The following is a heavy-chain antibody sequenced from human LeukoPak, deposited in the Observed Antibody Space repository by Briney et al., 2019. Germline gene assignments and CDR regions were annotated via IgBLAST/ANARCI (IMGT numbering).Heavy chain of an antibody. CDR1: GFTFSNYG. CDR2: IWYDGSNE. Sequence: GGSLRLSCVASGFTFSNYGMHWVRQAPGKGLERVAVIWYDGSNEYYADSVKGRFTISRDTSKNTLYLQMNSLRAEDTAVYYCARAYYYDVSVTPDYWGQGTLVTVSS. J-gene: IGHJ4*02. V-gene: IGHV3-33*01. D-gene: IGHD3-22*01. CDR3: ARAYYYDVSVTPDY.